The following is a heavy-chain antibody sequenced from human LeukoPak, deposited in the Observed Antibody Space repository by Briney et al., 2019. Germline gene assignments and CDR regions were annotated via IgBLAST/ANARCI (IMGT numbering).Heavy chain of an antibody. CDR1: GFTFSSYS. V-gene: IGHV3-21*01. J-gene: IGHJ6*03. Sequence: GGSLRLSCAASGFTFSSYSINWVRQAPGKGLEWVSSISSSSSYIYYADSVKGRFTISRDNAKNSLYLQMNSLRAEDTAVYYCARSKTGATTYYYMDVWGKGTTVTASS. CDR2: ISSSSSYI. CDR3: ARSKTGATTYYYMDV. D-gene: IGHD1-26*01.